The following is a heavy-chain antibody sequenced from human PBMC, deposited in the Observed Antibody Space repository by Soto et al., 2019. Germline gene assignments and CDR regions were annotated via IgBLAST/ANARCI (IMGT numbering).Heavy chain of an antibody. D-gene: IGHD4-17*01. CDR3: AHAGDYDLLTFDH. J-gene: IGHJ4*02. V-gene: IGHV2-5*02. CDR1: GFSLSSYGMG. Sequence: QITLKESGPTLVRPAQTLTLTCGFSGFSLSSYGMGVAWIRQPPGKALEWLALIYWDDDKRYSPSLKDRLAISKDTSSNQVLLTITNMDPGDTATYFCAHAGDYDLLTFDHWGPGTLVTVSS. CDR2: IYWDDDK.